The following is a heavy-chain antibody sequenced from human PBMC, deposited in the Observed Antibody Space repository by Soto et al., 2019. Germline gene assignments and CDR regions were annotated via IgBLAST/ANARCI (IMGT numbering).Heavy chain of an antibody. D-gene: IGHD4-17*01. CDR1: GYTFTSYG. J-gene: IGHJ4*02. V-gene: IGHV1-8*02. CDR3: ARGAWDYGDYEGDNY. CDR2: MNPNSGNT. Sequence: ASVKVSCKASGYTFTSYGISWVRQATGQGLEWMGWMNPNSGNTGYAQKFQGRVTMTRNTSISTAYMELSSLRSEDTAVYYCARGAWDYGDYEGDNYWGQGTLVTVSS.